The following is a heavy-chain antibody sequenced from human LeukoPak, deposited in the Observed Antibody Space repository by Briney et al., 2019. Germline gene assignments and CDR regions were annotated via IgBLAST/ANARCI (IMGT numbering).Heavy chain of an antibody. J-gene: IGHJ3*02. V-gene: IGHV1-69*05. CDR2: IIPIFGTA. Sequence: ASVKVSCKASGGTFSSYAISWVRQAPGQGLEWMGGIIPIFGTANYAQKFQGRVTITTDESTSTAYMELSSLRSEDTAVYYCTGSPAGAFDIWGQGTMVNVSS. CDR1: GGTFSSYA. CDR3: TGSPAGAFDI. D-gene: IGHD3-10*01.